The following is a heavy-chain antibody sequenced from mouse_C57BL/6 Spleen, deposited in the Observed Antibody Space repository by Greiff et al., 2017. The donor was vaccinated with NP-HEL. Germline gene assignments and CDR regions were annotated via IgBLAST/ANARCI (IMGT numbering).Heavy chain of an antibody. CDR3: ARVVALYYYAMDY. J-gene: IGHJ4*01. CDR2: IDPSDSYT. CDR1: GYTFTSYW. Sequence: QVQLQQPGAELVMPGASVKLSCKASGYTFTSYWMHWVKQRPGQGLEWIGEIDPSDSYTNYNQKFKGKSTLTVDKSSSTAYMQLSSLTSEDSAVYYCARVVALYYYAMDYWGQGTSVTVSS. D-gene: IGHD1-1*01. V-gene: IGHV1-69*01.